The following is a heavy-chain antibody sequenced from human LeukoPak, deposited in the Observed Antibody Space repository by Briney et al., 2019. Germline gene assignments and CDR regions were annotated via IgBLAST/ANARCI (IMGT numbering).Heavy chain of an antibody. D-gene: IGHD4-23*01. CDR3: AKLTYGGNSGGSY. V-gene: IGHV3-23*01. CDR2: ISGSGGST. J-gene: IGHJ4*02. Sequence: GGSLRLSCAASGFTFSSYAMSWVRQAPGKGLDWVSAISGSGGSTYYADSVKGRFTISRDNSRNTLYLQMNSLRVEDTAVYYCAKLTYGGNSGGSYWGQGTLVTVSS. CDR1: GFTFSSYA.